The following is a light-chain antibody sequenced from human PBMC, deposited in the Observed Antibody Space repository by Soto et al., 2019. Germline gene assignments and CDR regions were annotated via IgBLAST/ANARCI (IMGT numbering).Light chain of an antibody. CDR1: SSDVGGYNY. V-gene: IGLV2-8*01. CDR2: EVT. J-gene: IGLJ1*01. CDR3: CSHAGSNSYYL. Sequence: QSALTQPPSASGSPGQSVTISCSGTSSDVGGYNYVSWYQQRPGQVPKLIIYEVTKRPSGVPDRFSGSKSGNTASLTVSGLQADDEAVYYCCSHAGSNSYYLFGPGTKLTVL.